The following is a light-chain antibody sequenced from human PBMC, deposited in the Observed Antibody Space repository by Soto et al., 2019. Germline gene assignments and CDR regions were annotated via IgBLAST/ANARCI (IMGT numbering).Light chain of an antibody. CDR1: QGIRND. Sequence: AIQMTQSPSSLSASVGDRVTITCRASQGIRNDLGWYQQKPGKAPKLPIYAASSLHSGVPSRFSRSGSGTDFTLTISSLQPEDFATYYCLQDYNYPLAFGQGTKVEIK. V-gene: IGKV1-6*01. CDR3: LQDYNYPLA. CDR2: AAS. J-gene: IGKJ1*01.